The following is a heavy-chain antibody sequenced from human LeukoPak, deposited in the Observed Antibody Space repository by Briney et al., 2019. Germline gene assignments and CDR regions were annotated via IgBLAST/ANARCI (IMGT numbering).Heavy chain of an antibody. CDR2: ISSSGSTI. Sequence: LSLTCAVYGGSFSGYYWSWIRQAPGKGLEWVSYISSSGSTIYYADSVKGRFTISRDNAKNSLYLQMNSLRAEDTAVYYCARRSAATAYYYYYMDVWGKGTTVTVSS. V-gene: IGHV3-11*04. J-gene: IGHJ6*03. D-gene: IGHD6-13*01. CDR3: ARRSAATAYYYYYMDV. CDR1: GGSFSGYY.